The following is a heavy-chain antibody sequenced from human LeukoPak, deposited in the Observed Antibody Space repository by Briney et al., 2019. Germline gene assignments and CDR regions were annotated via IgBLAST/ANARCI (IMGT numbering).Heavy chain of an antibody. V-gene: IGHV1-2*02. CDR1: GYTFTGYY. J-gene: IGHJ4*02. CDR2: INPNSGGT. Sequence: ASVKVSCKASGYTFTGYYMHWVRQAPGQGLEWMGWINPNSGGTNYAQKFQGRVTMTRDTSISTAYMELSRLGSDDTAVYYCAREIGTLRYFDWLLLYWGQGTLVTVSS. D-gene: IGHD3-9*01. CDR3: AREIGTLRYFDWLLLY.